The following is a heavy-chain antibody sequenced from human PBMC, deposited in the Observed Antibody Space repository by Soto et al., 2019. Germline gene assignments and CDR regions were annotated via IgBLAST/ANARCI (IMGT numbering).Heavy chain of an antibody. J-gene: IGHJ6*02. V-gene: IGHV5-51*01. CDR2: IYPGDSDT. Sequence: PXESLKISWKCSGYNFTSYWIGLVLQMPGKGLEWMGIIYPGDSDTRYSPSFQGQVTISADKSISTAYLQWSSLKASDTAMYYCARRISSSTYYYYGMDVWGQGTTVTVSS. CDR1: GYNFTSYW. D-gene: IGHD6-13*01. CDR3: ARRISSSTYYYYGMDV.